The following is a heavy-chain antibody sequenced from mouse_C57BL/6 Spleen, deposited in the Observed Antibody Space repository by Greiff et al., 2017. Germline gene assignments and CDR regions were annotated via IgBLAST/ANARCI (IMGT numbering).Heavy chain of an antibody. D-gene: IGHD2-2*01. CDR3: ATYGYDEGFAY. J-gene: IGHJ3*01. V-gene: IGHV1-26*01. Sequence: VQLQQSGPELVKPGASVKISCKASGYTFTDYYMNWVKQSHGKSLEWIGDINPNNGGTSYNQKFKGKATLTVDKSSSTAYMELRSLTSEDSAVYYCATYGYDEGFAYWGQGTLVTVSA. CDR2: INPNNGGT. CDR1: GYTFTDYY.